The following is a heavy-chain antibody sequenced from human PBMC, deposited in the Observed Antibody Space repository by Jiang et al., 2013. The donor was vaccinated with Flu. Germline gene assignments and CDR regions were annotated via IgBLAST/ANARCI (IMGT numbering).Heavy chain of an antibody. D-gene: IGHD1-26*01. J-gene: IGHJ5*02. Sequence: LLKPSETLSLTCAVSGGSISTFYWTWIRQPPGKGLEWIGYIDYSGATDYNPSLKSRVTISVDTSKNQFSLKLSSVTAADTAVYYCARFPLGTVGFDPWGQRPRSPSPQ. V-gene: IGHV4-59*08. CDR3: ARFPLGTVGFDP. CDR2: IDYSGAT. CDR1: GGSISTFY.